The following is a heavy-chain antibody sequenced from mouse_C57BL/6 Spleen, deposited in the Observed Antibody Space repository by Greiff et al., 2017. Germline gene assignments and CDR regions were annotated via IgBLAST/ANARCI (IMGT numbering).Heavy chain of an antibody. CDR1: GFTFSDYG. D-gene: IGHD1-1*01. Sequence: EVKLVESGGGLVKPGGSLKLSCAASGFTFSDYGMHWVRQAPEKGLEWVAYISSGSSTIYYADTVKGRFTISRDNAKNTLFLQMTSLRSEDTAMYYCARMWYNGSSAMDYWGQGTSVTVSS. CDR3: ARMWYNGSSAMDY. CDR2: ISSGSSTI. J-gene: IGHJ4*01. V-gene: IGHV5-17*01.